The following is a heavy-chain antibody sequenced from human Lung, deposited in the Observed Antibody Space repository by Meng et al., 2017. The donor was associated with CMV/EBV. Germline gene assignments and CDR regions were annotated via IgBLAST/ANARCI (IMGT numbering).Heavy chain of an antibody. Sequence: SLKISCAASGFTFSSYEMNWVRQAPGKGLEWVSYISSSGSTIYYADSVKGRFTISRDNAKNSLYLQMNSLRAEDTAVYYCARDGGLVVVPAAIRFDYYYYGMDVWGQGXTVTVSS. CDR2: ISSSGSTI. V-gene: IGHV3-48*03. J-gene: IGHJ6*02. CDR1: GFTFSSYE. CDR3: ARDGGLVVVPAAIRFDYYYYGMDV. D-gene: IGHD2-2*02.